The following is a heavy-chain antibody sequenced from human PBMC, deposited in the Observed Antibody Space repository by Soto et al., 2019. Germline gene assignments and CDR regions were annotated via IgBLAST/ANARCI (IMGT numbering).Heavy chain of an antibody. Sequence: GASVKVSCKASGGTFSSYAISWVRQAPGQGLEWMGGIIPIFGTANYAQKFQGRVTITADESTSTAYMELSSLRSEDTAVYYCAKIVGATTVGTCWFDPWGQGTLVTVSS. CDR2: IIPIFGTA. V-gene: IGHV1-69*13. CDR1: GGTFSSYA. D-gene: IGHD1-26*01. J-gene: IGHJ5*02. CDR3: AKIVGATTVGTCWFDP.